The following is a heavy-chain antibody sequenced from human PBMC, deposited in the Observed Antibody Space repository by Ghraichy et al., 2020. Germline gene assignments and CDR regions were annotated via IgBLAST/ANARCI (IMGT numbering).Heavy chain of an antibody. D-gene: IGHD6-13*01. Sequence: SETLSLTCTVSGYSISSGYYWGWIRQPPGKGLEWIGSIYHSGSTYYNPSLKSRVTISVDTSKNQFSLKLSSVTAADTAVYYCARAPFEQQLVLSNWFDPWGQGTLVTVSS. J-gene: IGHJ5*02. CDR3: ARAPFEQQLVLSNWFDP. CDR2: IYHSGST. V-gene: IGHV4-38-2*02. CDR1: GYSISSGYY.